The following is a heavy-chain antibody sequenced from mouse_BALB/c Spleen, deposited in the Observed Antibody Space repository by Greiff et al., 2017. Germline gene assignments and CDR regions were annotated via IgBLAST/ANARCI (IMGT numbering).Heavy chain of an antibody. CDR3: ARKRESSYYFDY. CDR1: GYSITSDYA. V-gene: IGHV3-2*02. Sequence: EVQLQESGPGLVKPSQSLSLTCTVTGYSITSDYAWNWIRQFPGNKLEWMGYISYSGSTSYNPSLKSRISITRDTSKNQFFLQLNSVTTEDTATYYCARKRESSYYFDYWGQGTTLTVSS. CDR2: ISYSGST. J-gene: IGHJ2*01. D-gene: IGHD1-1*01.